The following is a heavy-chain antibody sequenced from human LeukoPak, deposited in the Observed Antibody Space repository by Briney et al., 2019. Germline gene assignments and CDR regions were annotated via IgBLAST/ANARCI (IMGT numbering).Heavy chain of an antibody. CDR3: ARVGEMATIDY. CDR1: GGSMTGYH. Sequence: PSETLSLTCTVSGGSMTGYHWTWIRQPPGKGLEYIGYVYNSGTTFYNPSLKSRVTISVDRSKNQFSLKLSSVTAADTAVYYCARVGEMATIDYWGQGTLVTVSS. CDR2: VYNSGTT. J-gene: IGHJ4*02. D-gene: IGHD5-24*01. V-gene: IGHV4-59*12.